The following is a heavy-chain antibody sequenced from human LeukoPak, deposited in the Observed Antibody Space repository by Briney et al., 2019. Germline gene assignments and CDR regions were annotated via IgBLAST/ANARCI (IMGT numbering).Heavy chain of an antibody. V-gene: IGHV1-69*13. Sequence: GASVKVSCKASGYTFTSYDINWVRQATGQGLEWMGGIIPIFGTANYAQKFQGRVTITADESTSTAYMELSSLRSEDTAVYYCARNPDYYDSNYFDYWGQGTLVTVSS. J-gene: IGHJ4*02. CDR2: IIPIFGTA. CDR3: ARNPDYYDSNYFDY. D-gene: IGHD3-22*01. CDR1: GYTFTSYD.